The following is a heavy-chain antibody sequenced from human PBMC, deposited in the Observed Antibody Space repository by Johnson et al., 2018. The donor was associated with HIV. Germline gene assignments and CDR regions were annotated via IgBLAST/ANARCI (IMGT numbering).Heavy chain of an antibody. CDR3: AKDPPGPVGSPDAFDI. D-gene: IGHD1-26*01. V-gene: IGHV3-30*04. CDR1: GFTFSSYT. CDR2: ISYDGSNK. J-gene: IGHJ3*02. Sequence: QEKLVESGGGVVQPGRSLRLSCAASGFTFSSYTIHWVRQAPGKGLEWVAFISYDGSNKYYADSVKGRFTISRDNSKNTLYLQMNSLRAEDTAVYYCAKDPPGPVGSPDAFDIWGQGTMVTVSS.